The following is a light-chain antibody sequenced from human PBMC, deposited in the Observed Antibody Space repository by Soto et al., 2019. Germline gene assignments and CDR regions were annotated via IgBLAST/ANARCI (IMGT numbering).Light chain of an antibody. V-gene: IGKV1-39*01. CDR2: AAS. Sequence: DIQMTQSPSSLSASVGDRVTITCRASQSISSYLNWYQQKPGKAPKLLIYAASSLQSGVPSRFSGSGSGTDFPLTISSLQPEDFATYYCQQSSEATWTFGKGTKVDIK. CDR3: QQSSEATWT. CDR1: QSISSY. J-gene: IGKJ1*01.